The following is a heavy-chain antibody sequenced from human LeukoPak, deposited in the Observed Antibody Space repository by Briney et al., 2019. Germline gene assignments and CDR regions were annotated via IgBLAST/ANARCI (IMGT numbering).Heavy chain of an antibody. D-gene: IGHD5-18*01. CDR2: ITTYSGHT. Sequence: ASVKVSCKASGYTFSTYAFTWVRQAPGQGLEWMGWITTYSGHTNYAQKFHRRVTMTTDTSTNTAYMELRSLGSDDTAVYYCARHEYTYGYGNFDYWGQGALVTVST. CDR1: GYTFSTYA. J-gene: IGHJ4*02. V-gene: IGHV1-18*01. CDR3: ARHEYTYGYGNFDY.